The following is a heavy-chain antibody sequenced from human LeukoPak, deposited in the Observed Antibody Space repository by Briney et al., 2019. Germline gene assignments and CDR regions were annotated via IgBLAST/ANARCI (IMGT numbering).Heavy chain of an antibody. CDR2: IYYSGST. CDR3: ARGRSGYDVDY. CDR1: GGSISSYY. Sequence: SETLSLTCTVSGGSISSYYWSWIRQPPGKGLEWIGYIYYSGSTNYNPSLKSRVTISVDTSKNQFSLKLSSVTAADTAVYYCARGRSGYDVDYWGQGTLVTVSS. J-gene: IGHJ4*02. D-gene: IGHD5-12*01. V-gene: IGHV4-59*01.